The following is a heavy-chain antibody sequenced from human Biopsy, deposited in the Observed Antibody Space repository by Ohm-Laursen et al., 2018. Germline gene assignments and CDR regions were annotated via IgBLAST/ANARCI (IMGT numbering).Heavy chain of an antibody. J-gene: IGHJ3*01. V-gene: IGHV4-4*07. CDR2: IYPGGST. Sequence: PSETLSLTCNVSGGDINNYYWSWIRQPAGKGLEWIGRIYPGGSTNYNPSLKSRVTMSVDTSKKQLSLRLRSVTAADTAMYYRASVVSGPTNDAFDLWGQGTMVVVSS. CDR3: ASVVSGPTNDAFDL. D-gene: IGHD2-2*01. CDR1: GGDINNYY.